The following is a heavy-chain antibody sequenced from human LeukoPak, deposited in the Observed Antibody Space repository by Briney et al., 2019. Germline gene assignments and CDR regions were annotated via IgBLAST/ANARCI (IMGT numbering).Heavy chain of an antibody. CDR1: GFTFSTFA. D-gene: IGHD3-9*01. J-gene: IGHJ3*02. CDR2: ISASGGST. CDR3: ANRQYDILTGNHGALDI. V-gene: IGHV3-23*01. Sequence: GGSLRLSCAASGFTFSTFAMSWVRQAPGKGLEWVSIISASGGSTYYADSVKGRFTISRDNSKNTLYLQMNSLRAEDTAVYYCANRQYDILTGNHGALDIWGQGTIVTVS.